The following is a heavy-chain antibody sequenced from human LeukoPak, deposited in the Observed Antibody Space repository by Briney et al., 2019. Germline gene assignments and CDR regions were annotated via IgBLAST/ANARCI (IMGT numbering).Heavy chain of an antibody. CDR1: GFTFSSYG. CDR2: IWYDGSNK. CDR3: AREVSDFWSGYYLDY. V-gene: IGHV3-33*01. J-gene: IGHJ4*02. Sequence: GGSLRLSCAASGFTFSSYGMHWVRQAPGKGLEWVAVIWYDGSNKYYADSVKGRFTISRDNSKSTLYLQMNSLRAEDTAVYYCAREVSDFWSGYYLDYWGQGTLVTVSS. D-gene: IGHD3-3*01.